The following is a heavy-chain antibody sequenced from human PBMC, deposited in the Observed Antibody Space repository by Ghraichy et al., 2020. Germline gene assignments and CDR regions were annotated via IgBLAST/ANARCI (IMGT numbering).Heavy chain of an antibody. Sequence: ASVKVSCKASGYTFTSYDINWVRQATGQGLEWMGWKNPNSGNTGYAQKFQGRVTMTRNTSISTAYMELSSLRSEDTAVYYCARGQDIVVVVAATPGFWFDPWGQGTLVTVSS. CDR3: ARGQDIVVVVAATPGFWFDP. D-gene: IGHD2-15*01. CDR2: KNPNSGNT. V-gene: IGHV1-8*01. CDR1: GYTFTSYD. J-gene: IGHJ5*02.